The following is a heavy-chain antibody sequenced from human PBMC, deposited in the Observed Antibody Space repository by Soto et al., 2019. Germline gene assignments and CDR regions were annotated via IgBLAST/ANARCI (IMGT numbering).Heavy chain of an antibody. CDR1: GGTFSSYA. CDR3: ARHVPAAGYYYGMDV. J-gene: IGHJ6*02. V-gene: IGHV1-69*12. Sequence: QVQLVQSGAEVKKPGSSVKVSCKASGGTFSSYAISWVRQAPGQGLEWLGGIISIFGTANYAQKFQGRVTITADESTSTAYMELSSLRSEATAVYYCARHVPAAGYYYGMDVWGQGTTVTVSS. D-gene: IGHD2-2*01. CDR2: IISIFGTA.